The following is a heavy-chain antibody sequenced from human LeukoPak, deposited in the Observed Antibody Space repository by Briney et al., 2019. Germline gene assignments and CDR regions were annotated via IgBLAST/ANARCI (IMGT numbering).Heavy chain of an antibody. J-gene: IGHJ4*02. CDR3: ARDYDFWSGYYGTFDY. Sequence: RWASVKVSCKASGYTFTSYYMHWVRQAPGQGLEWMGIINPSGGSTSYAQKLQGRVTMTTDTSTSTAYMELRSLRSDDTAVYYCARDYDFWSGYYGTFDYWGQGTLVTVSS. V-gene: IGHV1-46*01. CDR1: GYTFTSYY. D-gene: IGHD3-3*01. CDR2: INPSGGST.